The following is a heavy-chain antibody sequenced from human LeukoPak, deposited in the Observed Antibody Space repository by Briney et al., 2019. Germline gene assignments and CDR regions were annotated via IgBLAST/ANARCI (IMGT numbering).Heavy chain of an antibody. J-gene: IGHJ4*02. V-gene: IGHV3-21*01. CDR1: GFTFNNYN. D-gene: IGHD5-18*01. CDR2: ITSSGTYI. CDR3: ARHLSGVTGYTYGRGIDY. Sequence: GGSLRLSCAASGFTFNNYNMNWVRQAPGKALEWVSSITSSGTYIFYADSVKGRFTISRDNAKNSLYLQMNSLRAEDTAVYYCARHLSGVTGYTYGRGIDYWGQGTLVTVSS.